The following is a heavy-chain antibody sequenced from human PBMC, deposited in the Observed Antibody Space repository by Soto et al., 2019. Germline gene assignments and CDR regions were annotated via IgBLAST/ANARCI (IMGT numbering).Heavy chain of an antibody. J-gene: IGHJ6*02. CDR3: AREQGCSSTSCYHYYYGMDV. V-gene: IGHV3-53*01. CDR2: IYSGGST. D-gene: IGHD2-2*01. CDR1: GFTVSSNY. Sequence: PGGSLRLSCAASGFTVSSNYMSWVRQAPGKGLEWVSVIYSGGSTYYADSVKGRFTISRDNSKNTLYLQMNSLRAEDTAVYYCAREQGCSSTSCYHYYYGMDVWGQGTTVTVSS.